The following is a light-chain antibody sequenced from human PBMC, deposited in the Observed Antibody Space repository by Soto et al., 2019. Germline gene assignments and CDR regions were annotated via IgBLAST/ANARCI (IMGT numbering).Light chain of an antibody. Sequence: DIQLTQSPSFLSASVGDRVTITCRASQDSRSYLAWYQQKPGKAPKLLIYAASALQSGVPSRFSGSGSGTEFTHAISSLQPEDFATYYCQQFNSYPLTFGGGTKVEIK. V-gene: IGKV1-9*01. CDR3: QQFNSYPLT. CDR1: QDSRSY. CDR2: AAS. J-gene: IGKJ4*01.